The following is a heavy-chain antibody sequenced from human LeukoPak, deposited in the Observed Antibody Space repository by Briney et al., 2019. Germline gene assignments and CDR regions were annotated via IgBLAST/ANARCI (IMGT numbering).Heavy chain of an antibody. Sequence: SQTLSLTCTVSGGSISSGGYYWSWIRQPAGKGLEWIGRIHPSGSTNYNPSLKSRVTLSVDTSKNQFSLKLSSVTAADTAVYYCARGPPPDFDYWGRGTLVTVSS. J-gene: IGHJ4*02. CDR3: ARGPPPDFDY. V-gene: IGHV4-61*02. CDR1: GGSISSGGYY. CDR2: IHPSGST.